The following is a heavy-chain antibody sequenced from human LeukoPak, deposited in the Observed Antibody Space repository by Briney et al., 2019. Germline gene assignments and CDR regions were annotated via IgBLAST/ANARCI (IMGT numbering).Heavy chain of an antibody. CDR3: AKETFRNWGSTSFSFDY. CDR2: ISGSGGST. D-gene: IGHD7-27*01. CDR1: GFTFSSYA. V-gene: IGHV3-23*01. Sequence: GGSLRLSCAASGFTFSSYAMSWVRRAPGKGLEWVSAISGSGGSTYYADSVKGRFTISRDNSKNTLYLRMNSLRAEDTAVYYCAKETFRNWGSTSFSFDYWGQGTLVTVSS. J-gene: IGHJ4*02.